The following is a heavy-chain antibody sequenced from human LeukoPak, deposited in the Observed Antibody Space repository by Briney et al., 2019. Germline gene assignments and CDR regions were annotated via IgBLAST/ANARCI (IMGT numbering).Heavy chain of an antibody. V-gene: IGHV1-18*01. J-gene: IGHJ3*02. CDR2: ISAYNGNT. Sequence: ALVKVSCKASGYTFTSYGISWVRQAPGQGLEWMGWISAYNGNTNYAQKLQGRVTMTTDTSTSTAYMELRSLRSDDTAVYYCARDGSLWFGEADAFDIWGQGTMVTVSS. D-gene: IGHD3-10*01. CDR3: ARDGSLWFGEADAFDI. CDR1: GYTFTSYG.